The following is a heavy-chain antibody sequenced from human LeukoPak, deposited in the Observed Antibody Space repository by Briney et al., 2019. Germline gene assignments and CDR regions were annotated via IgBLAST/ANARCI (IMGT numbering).Heavy chain of an antibody. CDR1: GASVSSTSYY. CDR2: LSYNIHS. Sequence: SETLSLTCTVSGASVSSTSYYWSWIRQPPGKGLEWVGFLSYNIHSDYNPSLKSRVTISVDTSKNQFSLRLSSVTAADTAIYYCARVAASGTGPDYWGQGTLVTVSS. J-gene: IGHJ4*02. D-gene: IGHD6-13*01. CDR3: ARVAASGTGPDY. V-gene: IGHV4-61*01.